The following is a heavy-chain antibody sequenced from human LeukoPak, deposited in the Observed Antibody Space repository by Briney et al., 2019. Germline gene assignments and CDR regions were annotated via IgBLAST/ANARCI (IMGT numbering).Heavy chain of an antibody. Sequence: ASVKVSCKASGYTFTGYYMHWVRQAPGQGLEWMGWINPNSGDTNYAQNFQGGVTMTRDTSIRTAYLELSGLRSDDTAVYYCAKNPYEYYFDYWGQGTLVTVSS. CDR3: AKNPYEYYFDY. J-gene: IGHJ4*02. CDR1: GYTFTGYY. CDR2: INPNSGDT. D-gene: IGHD5-12*01. V-gene: IGHV1-2*02.